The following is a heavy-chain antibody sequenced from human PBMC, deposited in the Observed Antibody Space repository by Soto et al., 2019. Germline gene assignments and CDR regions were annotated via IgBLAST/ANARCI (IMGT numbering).Heavy chain of an antibody. CDR2: IWYDGSNK. V-gene: IGHV3-33*01. CDR3: ARAPRSDDDYDSSGSYYLDY. D-gene: IGHD3-22*01. Sequence: PEGSVRLSCAASGLTLGSYGMHWGRQAPGRGLEWVAVIWYDGSNKYYADSVKGRFNISRENSTNKLYLHMNSMRREDTAVYYCARAPRSDDDYDSSGSYYLDYWGQG. J-gene: IGHJ4*02. CDR1: GLTLGSYG.